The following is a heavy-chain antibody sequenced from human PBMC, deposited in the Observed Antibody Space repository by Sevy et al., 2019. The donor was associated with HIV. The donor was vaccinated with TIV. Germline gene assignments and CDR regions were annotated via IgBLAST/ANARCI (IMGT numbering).Heavy chain of an antibody. CDR3: AGDMGIAVAGTFYYGMDV. V-gene: IGHV3-30-3*01. CDR1: GFTFSSYA. CDR2: ISYDGSNK. Sequence: GGSLRLSCAASGFTFSSYAMHWVRQAPGKGLEWVAVISYDGSNKYYADSVKGRFTISRDNSKNTLYLQMNTLRAEDTAVYYCAGDMGIAVAGTFYYGMDVWGQGTTVTVSS. J-gene: IGHJ6*02. D-gene: IGHD6-19*01.